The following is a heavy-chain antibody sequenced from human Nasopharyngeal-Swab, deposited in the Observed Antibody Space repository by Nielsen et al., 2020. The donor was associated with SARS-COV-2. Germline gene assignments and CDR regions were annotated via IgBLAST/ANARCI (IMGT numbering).Heavy chain of an antibody. CDR1: GASIISYS. D-gene: IGHD5-18*01. CDR3: ARSGYSYGLPVGYFGH. V-gene: IGHV4-59*01. J-gene: IGHJ4*02. Sequence: SETLSFTCSVPGASIISYSWSWIRHCPGKGLEWVGYVFYCRSTNYNPFLKSRVSISVDTSKNQFSLKLSSVTAADTAVYYCARSGYSYGLPVGYFGHWGQGTLVTVSS. CDR2: VFYCRST.